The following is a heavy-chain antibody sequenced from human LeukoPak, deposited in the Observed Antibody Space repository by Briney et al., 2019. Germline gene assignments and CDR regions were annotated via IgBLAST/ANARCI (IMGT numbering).Heavy chain of an antibody. Sequence: AGSLTLSCTASGFTFSSYWMSWVRQAPGKGLEWVANIKQDGSEKYYVDSVKGRFSISRDNAKNSLYLQMNSLRAEDTAVYYCAANGGPFDFWGQGTMVTVSS. V-gene: IGHV3-7*05. CDR1: GFTFSSYW. CDR2: IKQDGSEK. CDR3: AANGGPFDF. D-gene: IGHD4-23*01. J-gene: IGHJ4*02.